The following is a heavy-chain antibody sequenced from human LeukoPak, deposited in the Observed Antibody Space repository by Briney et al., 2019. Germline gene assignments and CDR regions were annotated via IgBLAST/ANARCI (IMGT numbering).Heavy chain of an antibody. Sequence: GGSLRLSCAASEFTFSSYAMSWVRQAPGKGLEWVANINQDGSETYYVDSVEGRFTISRDNAKNSLFLQMSSLRAEDTAVYFCSGDPGDFWGQGTLVTVSS. CDR1: EFTFSSYA. CDR2: INQDGSET. CDR3: SGDPGDF. J-gene: IGHJ4*02. D-gene: IGHD7-27*01. V-gene: IGHV3-7*04.